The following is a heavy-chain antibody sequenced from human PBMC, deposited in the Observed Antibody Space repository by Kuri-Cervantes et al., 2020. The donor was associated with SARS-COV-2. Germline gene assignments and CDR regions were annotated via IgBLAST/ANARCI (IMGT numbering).Heavy chain of an antibody. CDR1: GFAFSNFT. CDR3: ARDRRIQLWLYGSWYFDL. J-gene: IGHJ2*01. D-gene: IGHD5-18*01. CDR2: ISSSSSSYI. Sequence: GESLKISCAASGFAFSNFTLNWVRQAPGKGLEWVSSISSSSSSYIYYADSVKGRFTISRDNAKNSLYLQMNSLRAEDTAVYYCARDRRIQLWLYGSWYFDLWGRGTLVTVSS. V-gene: IGHV3-21*01.